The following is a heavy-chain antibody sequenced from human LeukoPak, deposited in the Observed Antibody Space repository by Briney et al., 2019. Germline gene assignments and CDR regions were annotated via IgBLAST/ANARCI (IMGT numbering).Heavy chain of an antibody. D-gene: IGHD2-15*01. Sequence: SQTLSLTCAISGDSVSSNSAAWNWIGQSPSRGLEWLGRTYYRSKWYNDHAVSVKSRITINPDTSKNQFSLQLNSVTPEDTAVYYCARAVVYYYYGMDVWGQGTTVTVSS. CDR2: TYYRSKWYN. CDR3: ARAVVYYYYGMDV. J-gene: IGHJ6*02. V-gene: IGHV6-1*01. CDR1: GDSVSSNSAA.